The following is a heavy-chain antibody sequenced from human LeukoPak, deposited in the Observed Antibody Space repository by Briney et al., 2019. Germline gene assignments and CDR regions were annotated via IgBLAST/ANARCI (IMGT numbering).Heavy chain of an antibody. CDR1: GFTFSSYS. Sequence: GGSLRLSCAASGFTFSSYSMNWVRQAPGKGLEWVSYISNSGNTVDYADSVKGRFTISRDNAKNLMYLQMNGLRAEDTAVYYCARGDGYAQRDWGQGTLVTVPS. J-gene: IGHJ4*02. CDR2: ISNSGNTV. D-gene: IGHD5-12*01. CDR3: ARGDGYAQRD. V-gene: IGHV3-48*04.